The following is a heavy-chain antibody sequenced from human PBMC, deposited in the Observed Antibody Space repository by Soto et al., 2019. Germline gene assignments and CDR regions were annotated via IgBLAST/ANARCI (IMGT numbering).Heavy chain of an antibody. V-gene: IGHV1-3*01. Sequence: QVQLVQSGAEVKKPGASVKVSCKASGYTFTTYAMHWVRQAPGQRLEWMGWINAGNGNTKYSQKFQGRVTITRDTSASTAYMELSSLRSEDTAVYYCARDPGYSYGDYWGQGTLVTVSS. J-gene: IGHJ4*02. CDR2: INAGNGNT. D-gene: IGHD5-18*01. CDR1: GYTFTTYA. CDR3: ARDPGYSYGDY.